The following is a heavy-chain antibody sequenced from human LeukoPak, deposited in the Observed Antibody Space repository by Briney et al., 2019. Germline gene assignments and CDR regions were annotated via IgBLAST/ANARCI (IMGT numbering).Heavy chain of an antibody. D-gene: IGHD1-20*01. CDR2: IYYSGST. Sequence: SQTLSLTCTVSGGSISSGDYYWSWIRQPPGKGLEWFGYIYYSGSTYYNPSPKSRVTISVDTSKNQFSLKLRSVTAADTAVYYCAREHNWNLSFDYWGQGTLVTVSS. V-gene: IGHV4-30-4*01. CDR3: AREHNWNLSFDY. J-gene: IGHJ4*02. CDR1: GGSISSGDYY.